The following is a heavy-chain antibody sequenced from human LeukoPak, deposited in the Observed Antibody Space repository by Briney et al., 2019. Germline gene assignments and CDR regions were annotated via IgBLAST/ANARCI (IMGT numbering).Heavy chain of an antibody. D-gene: IGHD3-3*01. CDR2: INPNSGGT. V-gene: IGHV1-2*02. CDR3: ARGHYDFWSGEGDYFDY. CDR1: GYTFTGYY. J-gene: IGHJ4*02. Sequence: ASVKVSCKASGYTFTGYYMHWVRQAPGQGLEWMGWINPNSGGTNYAQKFQGRVTMTWDTSISTAYMELSSLRSEDMAVYYCARGHYDFWSGEGDYFDYWGQGTLVTVSS.